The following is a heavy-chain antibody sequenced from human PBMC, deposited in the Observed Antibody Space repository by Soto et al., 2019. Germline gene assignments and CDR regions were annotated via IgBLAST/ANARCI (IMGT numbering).Heavy chain of an antibody. V-gene: IGHV1-2*04. D-gene: IGHD6-13*01. J-gene: IGHJ6*02. CDR2: LNPNTGGT. Sequence: QVQLVQSGAEVKRPGASLKVPCKASGYTFNDYYIHWVRQAPGQGLEWMGWLNPNTGGTHYAQKFQGWVTMTGDTSISTAYMELNRLTSNDTAVYYCGRDRGIPIATAGYGIDVWGQGTMVTVSS. CDR3: GRDRGIPIATAGYGIDV. CDR1: GYTFNDYY.